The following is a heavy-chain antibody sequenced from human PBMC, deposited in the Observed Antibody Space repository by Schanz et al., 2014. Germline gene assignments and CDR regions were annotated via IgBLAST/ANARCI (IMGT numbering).Heavy chain of an antibody. Sequence: VQLVESGGGVVQFGRSLRLSCVASGFTFSTYAMSWVRQAPGKGLEWVSAISGSGGSTYYADSVKGRFTISRDNSKNTLYLQMNSLSADDTAVYYCARDSRPNYDFLTAYYSIDYWGQGTLVTVSS. D-gene: IGHD3-9*01. J-gene: IGHJ4*02. V-gene: IGHV3-23*04. CDR1: GFTFSTYA. CDR3: ARDSRPNYDFLTAYYSIDY. CDR2: ISGSGGST.